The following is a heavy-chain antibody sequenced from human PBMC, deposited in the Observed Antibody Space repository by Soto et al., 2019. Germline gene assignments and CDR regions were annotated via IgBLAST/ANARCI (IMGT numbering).Heavy chain of an antibody. D-gene: IGHD3-3*01. J-gene: IGHJ6*02. CDR3: ASQYYDFWSGYYKRDYYYYYYGMDV. Sequence: QVQLVQSGAEVKKPGSSVKVSCKASGGTFSSYAISWVRQAPGQGLEWMGGIIPIFGTANYAQKFQGRVTITADESTSTAYMELRSLRSEDTAVYYCASQYYDFWSGYYKRDYYYYYYGMDVWGQGTTVTVSS. V-gene: IGHV1-69*01. CDR1: GGTFSSYA. CDR2: IIPIFGTA.